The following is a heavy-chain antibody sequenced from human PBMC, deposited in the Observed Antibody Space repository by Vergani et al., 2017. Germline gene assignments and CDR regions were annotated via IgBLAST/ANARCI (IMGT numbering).Heavy chain of an antibody. CDR3: AKDPALHYYDSSGYYDY. Sequence: QVQLVESGGGVVQPGRSLRLSCAASGFTFSSYVMHWVRQAPGKGLEWVAVISYDGSNKYYADSVKGRFTISRDNSKNTLYLQMNSLRAEDTAVYYCAKDPALHYYDSSGYYDYWGQGTLVTVSS. CDR1: GFTFSSYV. J-gene: IGHJ4*02. V-gene: IGHV3-30*18. CDR2: ISYDGSNK. D-gene: IGHD3-22*01.